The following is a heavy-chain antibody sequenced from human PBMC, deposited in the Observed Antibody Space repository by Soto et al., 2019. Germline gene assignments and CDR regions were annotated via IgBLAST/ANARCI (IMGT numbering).Heavy chain of an antibody. J-gene: IGHJ4*02. CDR1: GGSISSSSYY. V-gene: IGHV4-39*01. CDR3: ARFNWFGEPDDY. Sequence: QLQLQESGPGLVKPSETLSLTCTVSGGSISSSSYYWGWIRQPPGKGLEWIGSIYYSGSTYYNPSLKSRVTISVDTSKNQFSLKLSSGTAADTAVYYCARFNWFGEPDDYWGQGTLVTVSS. CDR2: IYYSGST. D-gene: IGHD3-10*01.